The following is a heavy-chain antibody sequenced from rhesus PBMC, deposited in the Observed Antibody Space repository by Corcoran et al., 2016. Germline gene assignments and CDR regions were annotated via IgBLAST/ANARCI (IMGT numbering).Heavy chain of an antibody. CDR3: ARVGSSWSEWDTVGTEWYFDL. V-gene: IGHV4S14*01. CDR1: GYSISSGYY. J-gene: IGHJ2*01. Sequence: QVQLQESGPGLVKPSETLSLTCAVSGYSISSGYYWGWIRQPPGKGLEWTGSIYGSGGSNYLNPSPKSRVTLSVDTSKNQFSLKLSSVTAADTAVYYCARVGSSWSEWDTVGTEWYFDLWGPGTPITISS. D-gene: IGHD5-42*01. CDR2: IYGSGGSN.